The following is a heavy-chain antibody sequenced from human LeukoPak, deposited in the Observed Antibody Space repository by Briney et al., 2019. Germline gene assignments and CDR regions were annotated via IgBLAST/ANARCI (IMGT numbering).Heavy chain of an antibody. CDR3: AKDLAGSGSYSFDY. CDR1: GFTFSNYA. J-gene: IGHJ4*02. Sequence: GGSLRLSCAASGFTFSNYAMNWVRQAPGRGLEWVSAISGSGGSTYYADSVKGRFTISRDNSKTTLYLQMNSLRAEDTAVYYCAKDLAGSGSYSFDYWGQGTLVTVSS. CDR2: ISGSGGST. V-gene: IGHV3-23*01. D-gene: IGHD1-26*01.